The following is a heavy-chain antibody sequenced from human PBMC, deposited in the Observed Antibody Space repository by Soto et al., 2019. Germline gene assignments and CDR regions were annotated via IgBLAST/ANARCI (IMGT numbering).Heavy chain of an antibody. D-gene: IGHD3-10*01. CDR3: ARESTGSYISWFDP. Sequence: HPGGSLRLSCAASGFTFSSYGMHWVRQAPGKGLEWVAVIWYDGSNKYYADSVNGRFTISRDNSKNTLYLQMNCLRAEDTAVYYCARESTGSYISWFDPWGQGTRVTVSS. V-gene: IGHV3-33*01. CDR2: IWYDGSNK. J-gene: IGHJ5*02. CDR1: GFTFSSYG.